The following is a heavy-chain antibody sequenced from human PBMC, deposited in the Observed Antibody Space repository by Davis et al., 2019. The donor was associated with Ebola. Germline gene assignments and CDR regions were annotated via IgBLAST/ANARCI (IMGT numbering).Heavy chain of an antibody. J-gene: IGHJ4*02. CDR3: ARGSGSYYSYYFDY. CDR1: GSSLSSYW. V-gene: IGHV3-74*01. Sequence: HTGGSLRLSCAPSGSSLSSYWMHWVRQAPGKGLVWVSRSNSDGSSTSYADSVKGRFTISRDNAKNSLYLQMNSLRAEDTAVYYCARGSGSYYSYYFDYWGQGTLVTVSS. CDR2: SNSDGSST. D-gene: IGHD3-10*01.